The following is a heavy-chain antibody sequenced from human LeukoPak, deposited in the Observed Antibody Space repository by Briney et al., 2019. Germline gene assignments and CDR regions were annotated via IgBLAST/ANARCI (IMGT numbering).Heavy chain of an antibody. CDR1: GYTFTSYD. CDR2: MNPNSGNT. CDR3: ASRVGATMWGLLGY. Sequence: ASVKVSCKASGYTFTSYDINWVRQATGQGLEWMGWMNPNSGNTGYAQKFQGRVTMTRNTSISTAYMELSSLRSGDTAVYYCASRVGATMWGLLGYWGQGTLVTVSS. V-gene: IGHV1-8*01. D-gene: IGHD1-26*01. J-gene: IGHJ4*02.